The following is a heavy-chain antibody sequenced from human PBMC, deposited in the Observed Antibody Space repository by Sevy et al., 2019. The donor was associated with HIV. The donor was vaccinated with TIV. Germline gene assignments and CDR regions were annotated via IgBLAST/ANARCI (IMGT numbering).Heavy chain of an antibody. V-gene: IGHV3-48*02. CDR3: AREHTGSFPDF. Sequence: GGSLRLSCAASGFTFRDYPMNWIRQAPGKALEWLSYISRASDSIYYADSVMGRFTVSRDNAKNSLYLQMDRLSDEDTAIYYCAREHTGSFPDFWGQGTLVTVSS. J-gene: IGHJ4*02. D-gene: IGHD1-26*01. CDR1: GFTFRDYP. CDR2: ISRASDSI.